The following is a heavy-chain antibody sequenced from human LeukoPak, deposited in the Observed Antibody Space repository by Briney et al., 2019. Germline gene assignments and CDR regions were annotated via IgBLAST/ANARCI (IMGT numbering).Heavy chain of an antibody. CDR1: GGSFSGCY. Sequence: SETLSLTCAVYGGSFSGCYWSWIRQPPGKGLEWIGEINHSGSTNYNPSLKSRVTISVDTSKNQFSLKLSPVNAADTAVYYCARGLYDYWGQGTLVTVSS. CDR3: ARGLYDY. V-gene: IGHV4-34*01. CDR2: INHSGST. J-gene: IGHJ4*02.